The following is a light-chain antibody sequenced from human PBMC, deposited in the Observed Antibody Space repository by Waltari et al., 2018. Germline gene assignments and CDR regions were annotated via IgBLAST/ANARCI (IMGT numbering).Light chain of an antibody. CDR2: WAS. V-gene: IGKV4-1*01. CDR1: QSVLYTSNNKNN. CDR3: QQYLTTPLT. Sequence: DIVMTQSPDSLAVSLGERVTIDCKSSQSVLYTSNNKNNLAWYQQQPGQPPKLLIYWASTRESGVPDRFSGSGSGTDFTLTISSLQAEDVAVYFCQQYLTTPLTFGQGTRLEIK. J-gene: IGKJ5*01.